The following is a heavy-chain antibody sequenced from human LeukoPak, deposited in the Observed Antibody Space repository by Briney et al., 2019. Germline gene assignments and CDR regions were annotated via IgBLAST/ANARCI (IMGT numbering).Heavy chain of an antibody. V-gene: IGHV3-21*01. Sequence: RPGGSLRLSCAASGFTFSSYSMNWVRQAPGKGLEWVSSISSSSSYIYYADSVKGRFTISRDNAKNSLYLQMNSLRAEDTAVYYCAKAYCGGDCYSLVGAFDIWGQGTMVTVSS. CDR2: ISSSSSYI. D-gene: IGHD2-21*02. CDR1: GFTFSSYS. CDR3: AKAYCGGDCYSLVGAFDI. J-gene: IGHJ3*02.